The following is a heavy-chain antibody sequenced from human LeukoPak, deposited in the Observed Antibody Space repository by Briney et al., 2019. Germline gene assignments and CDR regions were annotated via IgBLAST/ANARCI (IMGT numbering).Heavy chain of an antibody. V-gene: IGHV3-21*01. CDR1: GFTFSSYS. Sequence: GGSLRLSCAASGFTFSSYSMNWARQAPGKGLEWVSSISSSSSYIYYADSVKGRFTISRDNAKNSLYLQMNSLRAEDTAVYYCARVSLNYYDSSGYYPFTDYWGQGTLVTVSS. CDR2: ISSSSSYI. CDR3: ARVSLNYYDSSGYYPFTDY. J-gene: IGHJ4*02. D-gene: IGHD3-22*01.